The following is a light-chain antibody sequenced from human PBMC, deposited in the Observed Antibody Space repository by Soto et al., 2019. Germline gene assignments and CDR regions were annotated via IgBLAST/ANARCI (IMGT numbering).Light chain of an antibody. CDR1: QSINNL. CDR2: KAS. V-gene: IGKV1-5*03. CDR3: QQYHSYWT. J-gene: IGKJ1*01. Sequence: DIQMPQSPSTLSASIGDRVTITCRASQSINNLLAWYQQKPGKAPKLLIYKASSLESGVPSRFSGSGSGTEFTLTISSLQTDDFSTYYCQQYHSYWTFGQGTKVDIK.